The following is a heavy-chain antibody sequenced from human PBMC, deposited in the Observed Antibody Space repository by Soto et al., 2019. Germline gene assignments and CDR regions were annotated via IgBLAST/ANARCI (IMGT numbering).Heavy chain of an antibody. CDR2: FDPEDGET. Sequence: ASVKVSCKVSGYTLTELSMHWVRQAPGKGLEWMGGFDPEDGETIYAQKFQGRVTMTEVTSTDTAYMELSSLRSEDTAVYYCATIRIVATAYYYYGMDVWGQGTTVTV. CDR3: ATIRIVATAYYYYGMDV. CDR1: GYTLTELS. J-gene: IGHJ6*02. V-gene: IGHV1-24*01. D-gene: IGHD5-12*01.